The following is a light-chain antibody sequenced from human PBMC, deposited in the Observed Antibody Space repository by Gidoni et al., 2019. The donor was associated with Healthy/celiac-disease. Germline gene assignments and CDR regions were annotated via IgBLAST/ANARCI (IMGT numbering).Light chain of an antibody. CDR3: QQRSNWPFIFT. V-gene: IGKV3-11*01. Sequence: EIVLTQSPATLSLSPGERATLSCRASQSVSSYLAWYQQKPGQAPRLLIYDASNRATGIPARFSGSWSGTDFTLTISSLEPEDFAVYYCQQRSNWPFIFTFXPXTKVDIK. J-gene: IGKJ3*01. CDR2: DAS. CDR1: QSVSSY.